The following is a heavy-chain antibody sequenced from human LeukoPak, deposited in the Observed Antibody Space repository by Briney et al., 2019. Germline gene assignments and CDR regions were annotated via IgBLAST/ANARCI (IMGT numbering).Heavy chain of an antibody. CDR3: VRWRGSNPRYYMDV. V-gene: IGHV3-48*02. CDR1: GFTFRYYS. CDR2: ISSSASTL. Sequence: QPGGSLRLSCAPSGFTFRYYSMNWVRQAPGKGVEWVSYISSSASTLYYADSVKDRVTISRDNAKNSLYLQMNSLRDEDTAVYYCVRWRGSNPRYYMDVWGKGTTVTVSS. D-gene: IGHD1-26*01. J-gene: IGHJ6*03.